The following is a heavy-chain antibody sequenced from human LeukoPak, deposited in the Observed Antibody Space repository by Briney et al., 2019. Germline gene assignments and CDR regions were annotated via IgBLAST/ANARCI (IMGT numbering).Heavy chain of an antibody. J-gene: IGHJ4*02. CDR2: LYTGGST. CDR3: ARDAPYYYDSFGYRLSYFDC. CDR1: GFAVSSNY. D-gene: IGHD3-22*01. Sequence: GGSLRLSRAASGFAVSSNYMSWVRQAPGKGLEWISVLYTGGSTSYADSVKGRFTVSRDNSKNTLFLQMSSLRVEDTAVYYCARDAPYYYDSFGYRLSYFDCWGQGILVTVSS. V-gene: IGHV3-66*01.